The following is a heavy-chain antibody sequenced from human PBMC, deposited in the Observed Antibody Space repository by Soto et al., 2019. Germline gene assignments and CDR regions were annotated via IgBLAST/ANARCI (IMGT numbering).Heavy chain of an antibody. D-gene: IGHD6-25*01. V-gene: IGHV3-23*01. Sequence: GGSLRLSCAVSGFTFSDYGMRWVRQGPGKGLEWVSTIISSGGSTYYADSVKGRFTISRDNSKNTLYLQMNSLRAEDTAIYYCVLEVSAKSFDHWGQGTLVTVSS. CDR3: VLEVSAKSFDH. CDR2: IISSGGST. J-gene: IGHJ4*02. CDR1: GFTFSDYG.